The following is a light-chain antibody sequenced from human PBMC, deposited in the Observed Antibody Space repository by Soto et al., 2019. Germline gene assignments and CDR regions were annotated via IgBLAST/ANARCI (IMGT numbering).Light chain of an antibody. CDR1: QSVGSY. V-gene: IGKV3-20*01. CDR3: QQYGSSLIT. CDR2: GAS. J-gene: IGKJ5*01. Sequence: EIVLTQSPATLSLSPGERATLSCRASQSVGSYLAWFQQRPGQAPRLLISGASSRATGIPDRFSGSGSGTDFTLTISRLEPEDFAVYYCQQYGSSLITFGQGTRLEIK.